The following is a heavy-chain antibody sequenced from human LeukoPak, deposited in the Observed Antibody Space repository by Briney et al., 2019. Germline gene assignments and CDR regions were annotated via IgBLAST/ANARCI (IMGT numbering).Heavy chain of an antibody. CDR3: ARDCCSSNRLGY. J-gene: IGHJ4*02. CDR1: GFTFSSYE. V-gene: IGHV3-48*03. CDR2: ISRSGSTI. D-gene: IGHD6-13*01. Sequence: PGGSLRLSCAASGFTFSSYEMNWVRQAPGKGLEWVSHISRSGSTIYYADSVEGRFTMSRDNSKNTLYLQMNSLRAEDTAVYYCARDCCSSNRLGYWGQGTLVTVSS.